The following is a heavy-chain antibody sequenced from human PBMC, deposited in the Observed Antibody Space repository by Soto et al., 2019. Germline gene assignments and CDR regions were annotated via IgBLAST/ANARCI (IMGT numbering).Heavy chain of an antibody. Sequence: SVKVSCKASGVTFSSHAISWVRQAPGQGLEWMGGIIPFFKATNYAQKFQGRVTITADDSTSTAYMDLYSLRSEDTAVYYCARDVPLNYYDGTYSYYAMDVWGQGTTVTVSS. J-gene: IGHJ6*02. CDR3: ARDVPLNYYDGTYSYYAMDV. CDR1: GVTFSSHA. D-gene: IGHD3-16*01. CDR2: IIPFFKAT. V-gene: IGHV1-69*13.